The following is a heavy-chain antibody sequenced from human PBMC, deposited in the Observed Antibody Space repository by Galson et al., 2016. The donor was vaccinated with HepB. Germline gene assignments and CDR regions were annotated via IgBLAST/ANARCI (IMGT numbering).Heavy chain of an antibody. Sequence: SLRLSCAASGSTLSKYAMSWVRQAPGKGLEWVSAISASGANTYDADFVKGRLTISRDNSKNTLYLQMNSLRADDTAVYYCAKLYAGWIGGRFDSWGQGTLVTVSS. CDR1: GSTLSKYA. V-gene: IGHV3-23*01. J-gene: IGHJ4*02. D-gene: IGHD2-15*01. CDR2: ISASGANT. CDR3: AKLYAGWIGGRFDS.